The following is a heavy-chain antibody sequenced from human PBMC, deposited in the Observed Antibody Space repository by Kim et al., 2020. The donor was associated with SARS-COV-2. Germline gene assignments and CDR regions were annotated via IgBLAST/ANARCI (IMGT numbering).Heavy chain of an antibody. CDR1: GGSFSGYY. CDR2: INHIGIT. Sequence: SETLSLTCAVYGGSFSGYYWTWIRQAPGKGLEWIGEINHIGITNYNPSLKSRLAMSVDTSKNQFSLNLNPVTAADTAVYFCARLGRGQRVFRNSARHHYGMDVWGQGTAVTVSS. CDR3: ARLGRGQRVFRNSARHHYGMDV. J-gene: IGHJ6*02. D-gene: IGHD6-25*01. V-gene: IGHV4-34*01.